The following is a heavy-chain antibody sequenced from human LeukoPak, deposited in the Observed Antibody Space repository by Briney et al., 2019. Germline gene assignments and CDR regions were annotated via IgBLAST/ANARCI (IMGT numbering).Heavy chain of an antibody. Sequence: PGGSLRLSCAASGFTFSSYWMSWVRQAPGKGLEWVSSISSSSSHIYYADSVEGRFTISRDNAKNSLYLQMNSLRAEDTAVYYCARVREEMATIGEVDYWGQGTLVTVSS. CDR2: ISSSSSHI. CDR3: ARVREEMATIGEVDY. V-gene: IGHV3-21*01. J-gene: IGHJ4*02. D-gene: IGHD5-24*01. CDR1: GFTFSSYW.